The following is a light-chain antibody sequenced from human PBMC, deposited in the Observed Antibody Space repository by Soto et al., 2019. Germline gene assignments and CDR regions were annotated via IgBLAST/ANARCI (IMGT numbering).Light chain of an antibody. CDR1: QIINTW. Sequence: DIQMTQSPSSLFASVGDRVTITCRASQIINTWWAWYQQRPGKAPNLLLYRASNLVNGVPSRFSGSGSGTEFSLTISSLQTDDFSIDYSQQYETESGTFGPGPKV. CDR3: QQYETESGT. J-gene: IGKJ3*01. CDR2: RAS. V-gene: IGKV1-5*03.